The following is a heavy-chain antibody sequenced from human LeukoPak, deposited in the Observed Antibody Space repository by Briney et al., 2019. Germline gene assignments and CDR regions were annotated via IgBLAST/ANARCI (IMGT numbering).Heavy chain of an antibody. CDR2: ISGSGGST. D-gene: IGHD3-22*01. Sequence: GGSLRLSCAASGFTFSSYGMSWVRQAPGKGLEWVSLISGSGGSTYYADSVKGRFTISRDNSKNTMFMQMNSLRAEDTAVYYCARDRLVDYYDSSGYLYWGQGTLVTVSS. J-gene: IGHJ4*02. CDR1: GFTFSSYG. CDR3: ARDRLVDYYDSSGYLY. V-gene: IGHV3-23*01.